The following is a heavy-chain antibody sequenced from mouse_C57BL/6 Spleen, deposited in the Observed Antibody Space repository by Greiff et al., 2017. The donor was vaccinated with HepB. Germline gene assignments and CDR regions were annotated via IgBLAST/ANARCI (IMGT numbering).Heavy chain of an antibody. J-gene: IGHJ4*01. D-gene: IGHD4-1*01. CDR1: GYTFTSYW. Sequence: QVQLQQPGAELVMPGASVKLSCKASGYTFTSYWMHWVKQRPGQGLEWIGEIDPSDSYTNYNQKFKGKSTLTVDKSSSTAYMQLSSLTSEDSAVYYCARGLGRYAMDYWGQGTSVTVSS. CDR2: IDPSDSYT. CDR3: ARGLGRYAMDY. V-gene: IGHV1-69*01.